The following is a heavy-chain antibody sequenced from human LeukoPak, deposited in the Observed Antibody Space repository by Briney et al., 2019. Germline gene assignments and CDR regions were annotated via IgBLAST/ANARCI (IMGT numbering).Heavy chain of an antibody. V-gene: IGHV4-34*01. Sequence: SETLSLTCAVYGGSFSGYYWSWIRQPPGKGLEWIGEINHSGSTNYNPSLKSRVTISVDTSKNQFSLKLSSVTAADTAVYYCARGVAAANWFDPWGQGTLVTVSS. CDR1: GGSFSGYY. J-gene: IGHJ5*02. CDR2: INHSGST. D-gene: IGHD6-13*01. CDR3: ARGVAAANWFDP.